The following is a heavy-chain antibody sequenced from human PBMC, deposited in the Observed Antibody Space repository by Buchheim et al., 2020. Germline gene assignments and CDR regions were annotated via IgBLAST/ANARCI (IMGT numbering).Heavy chain of an antibody. CDR3: ARAHEVATIAY. V-gene: IGHV3-30*03. Sequence: QVQLVESGGGVVQPGRSLRLSCAASGFTFSSYGMHWVRQAPGKGLEWVAVISYDGSNKYYADSVKGRFTISRDNSKNTLYLQMNSRRAEDTAVYYCARAHEVATIAYWGQGTL. CDR1: GFTFSSYG. J-gene: IGHJ4*02. CDR2: ISYDGSNK. D-gene: IGHD5-12*01.